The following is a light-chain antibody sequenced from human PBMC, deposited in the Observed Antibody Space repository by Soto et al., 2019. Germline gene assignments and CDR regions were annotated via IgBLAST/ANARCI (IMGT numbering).Light chain of an antibody. CDR2: DAS. Sequence: IVLTQSPATLSLSPGERATLSCRTSQSVGNNLAWYQVKPGQAPGLLIFDASNRATGVPPRFGGSGSATEFTLTISSLQSEDFAVYYNQQYNSWPRTYCQGTKVDIK. J-gene: IGKJ1*01. V-gene: IGKV3D-15*01. CDR3: QQYNSWPRT. CDR1: QSVGNN.